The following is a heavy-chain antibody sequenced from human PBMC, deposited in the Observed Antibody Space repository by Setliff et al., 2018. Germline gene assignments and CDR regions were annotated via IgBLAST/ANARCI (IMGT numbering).Heavy chain of an antibody. V-gene: IGHV1-2*06. CDR1: RYTFNDYY. CDR2: INPSSGGT. J-gene: IGHJ6*03. Sequence: GASVKVSCKAFRYTFNDYYIHWVRQTPGQGLECMGRINPSSGGTDDAQNFLGRVTMTRDTAISTAYMELSRLTSDDTAVYYCARAEYTSSSLYYYMDVWGKGTTVTVSS. D-gene: IGHD6-6*01. CDR3: ARAEYTSSSLYYYMDV.